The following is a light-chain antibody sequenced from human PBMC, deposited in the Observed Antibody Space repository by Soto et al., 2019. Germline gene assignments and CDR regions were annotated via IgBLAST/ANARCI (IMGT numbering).Light chain of an antibody. Sequence: QSALTQPASVSGSPGQSVTISCTGTSSDVGAYKYVSWYQNHPGKAHKLMIYGVSNRPSGISNRFSGSKSGNPAFLTISGLQPEDEADYYCSSFTGPTTLDVFGTGTKVTVL. V-gene: IGLV2-14*01. CDR2: GVS. J-gene: IGLJ1*01. CDR3: SSFTGPTTLDV. CDR1: SSDVGAYKY.